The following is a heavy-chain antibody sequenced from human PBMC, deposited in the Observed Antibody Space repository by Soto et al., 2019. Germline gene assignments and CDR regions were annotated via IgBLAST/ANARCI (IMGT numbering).Heavy chain of an antibody. CDR3: GAGDSPTNCYDSSGYDDYYYYGMDV. Sequence: SETLSLTCAVYGGSFSGYYWSWIRQPPGKGLEWIGEINHSGSTNYNPSLKSRVTISVDTSKNQFSLKLSSVTAADTAVYYCGAGDSPTNCYDSSGYDDYYYYGMDVWGQGTTVTVSS. CDR1: GGSFSGYY. V-gene: IGHV4-34*01. CDR2: INHSGST. D-gene: IGHD3-22*01. J-gene: IGHJ6*02.